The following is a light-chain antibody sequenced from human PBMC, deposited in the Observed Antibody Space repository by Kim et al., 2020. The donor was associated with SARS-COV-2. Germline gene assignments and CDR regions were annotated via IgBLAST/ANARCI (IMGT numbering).Light chain of an antibody. CDR2: KAS. J-gene: IGKJ2*01. CDR1: QSVRGW. CDR3: QQYNRYSS. Sequence: LSASVGDRVTITCRASQSVRGWLDWYQQKPGKAPKLLIYKASTLQSGVPSRFTGSGSTTEFTLTISSLQPDDFATYYCQQYNRYSSFGQGTKLEI. V-gene: IGKV1-5*03.